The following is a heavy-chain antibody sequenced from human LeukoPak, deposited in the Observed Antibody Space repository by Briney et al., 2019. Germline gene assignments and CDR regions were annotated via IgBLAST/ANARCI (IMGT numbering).Heavy chain of an antibody. D-gene: IGHD2-2*01. CDR1: GDSFSSSSYY. V-gene: IGHV4-39*07. Sequence: SETLSLTCTVSGDSFSSSSYYWAWIRQPPGKGLEWIGSIYYSGSTYYNPSLKSRVTISVDTSKNQFSLKLSSVTAADTAVYYCARGEAPAARVDYWGQGTLVTVSS. CDR2: IYYSGST. CDR3: ARGEAPAARVDY. J-gene: IGHJ4*02.